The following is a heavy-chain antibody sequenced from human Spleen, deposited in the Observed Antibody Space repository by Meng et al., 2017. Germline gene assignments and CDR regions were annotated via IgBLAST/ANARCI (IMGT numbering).Heavy chain of an antibody. CDR2: INPKSGDT. V-gene: IGHV1-2*06. CDR3: ARGWHSGSYLPVEPYYFDY. Sequence: ASVKVSCKPSGYNFPDYYIHWVRRAPGQGLEWMGRINPKSGDTHYAQKFQARVTMTGDTSISTAYMELSGLRSDDTAMYYCARGWHSGSYLPVEPYYFDYWGQGTLVTVSS. CDR1: GYNFPDYY. J-gene: IGHJ4*02. D-gene: IGHD1-26*01.